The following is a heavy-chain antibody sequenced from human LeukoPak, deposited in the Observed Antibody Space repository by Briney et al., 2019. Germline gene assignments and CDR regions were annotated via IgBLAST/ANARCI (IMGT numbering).Heavy chain of an antibody. Sequence: ASVKVSCKAPGGTFSSYAISWVRQAPGQGLEWMGGIIPIFGTANYAQKFQGRVTITADESTSTAYMELSSPRSEDTAVYYCARGSYGPRAFDYWGQGTLVTVSS. CDR1: GGTFSSYA. CDR2: IIPIFGTA. J-gene: IGHJ4*02. D-gene: IGHD5-18*01. CDR3: ARGSYGPRAFDY. V-gene: IGHV1-69*01.